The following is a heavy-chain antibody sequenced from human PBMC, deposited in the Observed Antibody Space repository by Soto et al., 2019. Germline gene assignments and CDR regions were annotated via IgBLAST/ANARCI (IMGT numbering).Heavy chain of an antibody. V-gene: IGHV3-74*01. J-gene: IGHJ4*02. CDR3: AKSHVLLWFGELSHFDY. Sequence: GGSLRVSCAASGFIFDSDWLHLVRQPPGKGLEWVSRINTDGTDTSYADSVTGRFTISRDNSKNTLYLQMNSLRAEDTAVYYCAKSHVLLWFGELSHFDYWGQGTLVTVSS. D-gene: IGHD3-10*01. CDR2: INTDGTDT. CDR1: GFIFDSDW.